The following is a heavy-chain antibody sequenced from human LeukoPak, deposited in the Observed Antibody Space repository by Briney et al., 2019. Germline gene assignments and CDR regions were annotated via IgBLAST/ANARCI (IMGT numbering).Heavy chain of an antibody. J-gene: IGHJ3*02. CDR3: ARAAYYCSSTSCYTLEAFDI. Sequence: GASVKVSCKASGYTFTSYAMHWVRQAPGQRLEWMGWINAGNGNTKYSQKFQGRVTITRDTSASTAYMELSSLRSEDTAVYYCARAAYYCSSTSCYTLEAFDIWGQGTMVTVSS. CDR2: INAGNGNT. V-gene: IGHV1-3*01. CDR1: GYTFTSYA. D-gene: IGHD2-2*02.